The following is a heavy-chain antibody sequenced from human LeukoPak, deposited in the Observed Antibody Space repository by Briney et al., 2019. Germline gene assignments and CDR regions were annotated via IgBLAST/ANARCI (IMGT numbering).Heavy chain of an antibody. D-gene: IGHD1-7*01. V-gene: IGHV4-31*03. J-gene: IGHJ5*02. Sequence: SETLSLTCTVSGGSISSGGYYWSWIRQHPGKGLEWIGYIYYSGSTYYNPSLKSRVTISVDTSKNQFSLKLSSVTAADTAVYYCARFNYIGWFDPWGQGTLATVSS. CDR2: IYYSGST. CDR3: ARFNYIGWFDP. CDR1: GGSISSGGYY.